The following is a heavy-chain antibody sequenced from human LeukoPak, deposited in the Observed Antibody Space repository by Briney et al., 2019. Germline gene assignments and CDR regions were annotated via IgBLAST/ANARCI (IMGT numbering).Heavy chain of an antibody. J-gene: IGHJ4*02. CDR3: ARLSTVTTSFDY. CDR1: GGSISSGSYY. V-gene: IGHV4-61*02. Sequence: SETLSLTCTVSGGSISSGSYYWSWIRQPAGKGLEWIGRIYTSGSTNYNPSLKSRVTISVDTSKNQCSLKLSSVTAADTAVYYCARLSTVTTSFDYWGQGTLVTVSS. D-gene: IGHD4-17*01. CDR2: IYTSGST.